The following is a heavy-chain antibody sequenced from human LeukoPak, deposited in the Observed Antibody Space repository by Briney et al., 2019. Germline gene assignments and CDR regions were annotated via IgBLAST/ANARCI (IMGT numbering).Heavy chain of an antibody. CDR1: GGSISSYY. Sequence: SETLSLTCTVAGGSISSYYWSWIRQPPGKGLEWIGYIYYSGSTNYNPSLKSRVTISVDTSKNQFSLQLSSVTAADRAVYYCAANGGGAAGTPSSDAFDIWGQGTMVTVSS. CDR3: AANGGGAAGTPSSDAFDI. D-gene: IGHD6-13*01. CDR2: IYYSGST. J-gene: IGHJ3*02. V-gene: IGHV4-59*12.